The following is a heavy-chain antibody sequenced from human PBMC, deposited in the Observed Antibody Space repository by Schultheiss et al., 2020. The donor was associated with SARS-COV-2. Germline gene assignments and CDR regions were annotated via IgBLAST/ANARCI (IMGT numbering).Heavy chain of an antibody. CDR2: INHSGST. CDR3: AREPPYDYVWGGGMDV. CDR1: GGSFSGYY. J-gene: IGHJ6*02. Sequence: SQTLSLTCAVYGGSFSGYYWSWIRQPPGKGLEWIGEINHSGSTNYNPSLKSRVTISVDTSKNQFSLKLSSVTAADTAVYYCAREPPYDYVWGGGMDVWGQGTTVTVSS. V-gene: IGHV4-34*01. D-gene: IGHD3-16*01.